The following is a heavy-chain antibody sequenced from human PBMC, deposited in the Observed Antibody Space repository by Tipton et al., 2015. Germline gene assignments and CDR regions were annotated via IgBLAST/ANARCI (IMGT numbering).Heavy chain of an antibody. Sequence: TLSLTCTVSSDSINKCYWSWIRQPPGKELQWIGYIQYSGGTNYNPSLKSRVTISVDKSKNQFSLKLSSVTAADTAVYYCASNYDSSGGYFDYWGQGTLVTVSS. D-gene: IGHD3-22*01. CDR3: ASNYDSSGGYFDY. J-gene: IGHJ4*02. CDR2: IQYSGGT. CDR1: SDSINKCY. V-gene: IGHV4-59*12.